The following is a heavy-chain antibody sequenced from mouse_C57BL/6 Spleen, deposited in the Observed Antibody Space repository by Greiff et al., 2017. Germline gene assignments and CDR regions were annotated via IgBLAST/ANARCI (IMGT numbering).Heavy chain of an antibody. CDR2: ISSGGSYT. Sequence: EVKVVESGGDLVKPGGSLKLSCAASGFTFSSYGMSWVRQTPDKRLEWVATISSGGSYTYYPDSVKGRFTISRDNAKNTLYLQMSSLKSEDTAMYYCARQGGGLGAMDYWGQGTSVTVSS. D-gene: IGHD3-3*01. CDR1: GFTFSSYG. J-gene: IGHJ4*01. CDR3: ARQGGGLGAMDY. V-gene: IGHV5-6*02.